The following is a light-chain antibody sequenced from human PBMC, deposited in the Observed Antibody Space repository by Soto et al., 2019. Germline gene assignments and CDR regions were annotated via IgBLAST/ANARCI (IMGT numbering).Light chain of an antibody. J-gene: IGLJ1*01. Sequence: QSVLSQPPSASGTPGQRVTISCSGTTSNIGTSSVYWYQRLPGTAPKLLIHTNNQRPSGVPDRFSGSKSGTSASLAISGLRSEDEADYYCAAWDDSLSGYVFGTGTKVTVL. CDR1: TSNIGTSS. CDR3: AAWDDSLSGYV. V-gene: IGLV1-47*02. CDR2: TNN.